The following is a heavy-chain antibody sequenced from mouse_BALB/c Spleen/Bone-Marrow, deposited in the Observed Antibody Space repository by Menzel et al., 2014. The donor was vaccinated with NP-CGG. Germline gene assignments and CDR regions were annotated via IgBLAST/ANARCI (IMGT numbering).Heavy chain of an antibody. V-gene: IGHV5-17*02. CDR2: ISNGSSTI. CDR3: ARKGAMITHYYAMDY. CDR1: GFTFSSFG. J-gene: IGHJ4*01. D-gene: IGHD2-4*01. Sequence: EVQRVESGGGLVQPGGSRKLSCAASGFTFSSFGMHWVRQAPEKGLEWVAYISNGSSTIYYADTVEGRFTISRDNPKNTLFLQMTSLRSEDTAMYYCARKGAMITHYYAMDYWGQGTSVTVSS.